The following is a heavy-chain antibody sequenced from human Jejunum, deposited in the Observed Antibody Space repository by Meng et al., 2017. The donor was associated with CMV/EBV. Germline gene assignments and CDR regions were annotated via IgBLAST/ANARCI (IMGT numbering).Heavy chain of an antibody. CDR1: GGSIRNYY. Sequence: QAGPGRVKPSETLHLTAEASGGSIRNYYWSWIRQPPGKGLELVGNSYKSGSTSYNPSLKSRVTISVDTSKNQISLKLSSVTAADTAVYYCARVPAGGTTWYWFDPWGQGTLVTVSS. V-gene: IGHV4-59*01. CDR2: SYKSGST. CDR3: ARVPAGGTTWYWFDP. D-gene: IGHD1-26*01. J-gene: IGHJ5*02.